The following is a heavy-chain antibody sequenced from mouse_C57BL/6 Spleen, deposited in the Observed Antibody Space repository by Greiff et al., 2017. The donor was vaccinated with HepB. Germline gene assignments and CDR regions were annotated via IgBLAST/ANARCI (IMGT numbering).Heavy chain of an antibody. CDR1: GFTFSDYY. D-gene: IGHD1-1*01. Sequence: EVHLVESGGGLVQPGGSLKLSCAASGFTFSDYYMYWVRQTPEKRLEWVAYISNGGGSTYYPDTVKGRFTISRDNAKNTLYLQMSRLKSEDTAMYYCARLYYGSSYSYYFDYWGQGTTLTVSS. CDR2: ISNGGGST. V-gene: IGHV5-12*01. J-gene: IGHJ2*01. CDR3: ARLYYGSSYSYYFDY.